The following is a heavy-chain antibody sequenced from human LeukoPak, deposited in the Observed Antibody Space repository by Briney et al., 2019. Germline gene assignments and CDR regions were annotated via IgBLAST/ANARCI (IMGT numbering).Heavy chain of an antibody. V-gene: IGHV3-21*01. Sequence: PGGSLRLSCAASRFTFSSYVMKWVRQVPGKGLEWVSSISTSSSYIYYADSVKGRFTISRDNAKNSLYLQMNSLRAEDTAVYYCARAASDYYGSGSYYKYYYYYMDVWGKGTTVTISS. J-gene: IGHJ6*03. CDR2: ISTSSSYI. D-gene: IGHD3-10*01. CDR1: RFTFSSYV. CDR3: ARAASDYYGSGSYYKYYYYYMDV.